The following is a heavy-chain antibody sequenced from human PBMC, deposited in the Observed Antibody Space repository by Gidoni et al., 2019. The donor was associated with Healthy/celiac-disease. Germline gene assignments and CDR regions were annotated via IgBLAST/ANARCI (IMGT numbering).Heavy chain of an antibody. D-gene: IGHD6-13*01. V-gene: IGHV5-51*01. J-gene: IGHJ5*02. CDR3: AGRLGIAAAGRQGDWFDP. Sequence: DVQLVQPGAEVKKPGETLKNSCKGSGYSCAYIWIGGVRQMPGKGLELMGIIYPGDTESRYSPSFQGQVTISADKSISTAYLQWSSLKASDTAMYYCAGRLGIAAAGRQGDWFDPWDQGPLVTVSS. CDR2: IYPGDTES. CDR1: GYSCAYIW.